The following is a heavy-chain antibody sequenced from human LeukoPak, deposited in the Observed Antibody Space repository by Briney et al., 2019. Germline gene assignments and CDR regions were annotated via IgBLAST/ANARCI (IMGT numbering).Heavy chain of an antibody. V-gene: IGHV3-30-3*01. CDR2: ISYDGSNK. Sequence: GRSLRLSCAASGFTFSSYAMHWVRQAPGKGLEWVAVISYDGSNKYYADSVKGRFTISRDNSKNTLYLQMNSLRAEDTAVYYCAIDGSSGSYYYYGMDVWGQGTTVTVSS. D-gene: IGHD3-22*01. CDR1: GFTFSSYA. J-gene: IGHJ6*02. CDR3: AIDGSSGSYYYYGMDV.